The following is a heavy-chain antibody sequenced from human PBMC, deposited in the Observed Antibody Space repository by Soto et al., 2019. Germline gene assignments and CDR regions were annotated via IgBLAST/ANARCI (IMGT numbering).Heavy chain of an antibody. CDR1: GYSFTSYW. J-gene: IGHJ6*02. CDR3: ASQLADYYYGMDV. V-gene: IGHV5-51*01. CDR2: IYPGDSDT. D-gene: IGHD6-6*01. Sequence: GESLKISCKGSGYSFTSYWIGWVRQMPGKGLEWMGIIYPGDSDTRYSPSFQGQVTISAGKSISTAYLQWSSLKASDTAMYYCASQLADYYYGMDVWGQGTTVTVS.